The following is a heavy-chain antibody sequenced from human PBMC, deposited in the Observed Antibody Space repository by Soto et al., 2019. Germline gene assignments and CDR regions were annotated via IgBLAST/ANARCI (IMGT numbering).Heavy chain of an antibody. CDR3: TTEMVVVVAANFDY. V-gene: IGHV3-15*01. CDR1: GFTFSNAW. J-gene: IGHJ4*02. Sequence: GGSLRLSCAASGFTFSNAWMSWVRQAPGKGLEWVGRIKSKTDGGTTDYAAPVKGRFTISRDDSKNTLYLQMNSLKTEDTAVYYCTTEMVVVVAANFDYWGQGTLVTVSS. CDR2: IKSKTDGGTT. D-gene: IGHD2-15*01.